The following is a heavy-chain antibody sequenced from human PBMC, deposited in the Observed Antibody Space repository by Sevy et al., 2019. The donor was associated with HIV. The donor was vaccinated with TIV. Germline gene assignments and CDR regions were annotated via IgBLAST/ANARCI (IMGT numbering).Heavy chain of an antibody. Sequence: ASVKVSCKASGFTFTSSAVQWVRQARGQRLEWIGWIVVGSGNTNYAQKFQERVTITRDMSTSTAYMELSSLRSEDTAVYYCVAGYYDSSGYYPTFDYWGQGTLVTVSS. J-gene: IGHJ4*02. CDR2: IVVGSGNT. V-gene: IGHV1-58*01. CDR3: VAGYYDSSGYYPTFDY. D-gene: IGHD3-22*01. CDR1: GFTFTSSA.